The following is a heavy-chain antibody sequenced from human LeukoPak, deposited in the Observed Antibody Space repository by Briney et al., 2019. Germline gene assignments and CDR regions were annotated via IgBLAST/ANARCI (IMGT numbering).Heavy chain of an antibody. J-gene: IGHJ4*02. V-gene: IGHV4-31*03. CDR2: IYYSGST. D-gene: IGHD6-13*01. CDR1: GGSISSGGYY. CDR3: ARGTPYSSSFLDY. Sequence: SQTLSLTCTVSGGSISSGGYYWSWIRQHPGKGLEWIGYIYYSGSTYYNPSLKSRVTISVDTSKNQFSLKLSSVTAADTAVYYCARGTPYSSSFLDYWGQGTLVTVSS.